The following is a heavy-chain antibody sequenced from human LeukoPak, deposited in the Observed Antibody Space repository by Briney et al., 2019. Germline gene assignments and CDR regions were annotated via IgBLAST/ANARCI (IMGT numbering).Heavy chain of an antibody. V-gene: IGHV3-23*01. D-gene: IGHD6-6*01. CDR2: MSGSGGAT. CDR3: AKSSSGRYDSFDY. J-gene: IGHJ4*02. Sequence: GGSLRLSCAASGFTFSSYAMSWVRLAPGKGLEWVSAMSGSGGATCSADSVKGRFTISRDNSKNTLYLQLNNLRAEDTALYYCAKSSSGRYDSFDYWGQGTLVTVSS. CDR1: GFTFSSYA.